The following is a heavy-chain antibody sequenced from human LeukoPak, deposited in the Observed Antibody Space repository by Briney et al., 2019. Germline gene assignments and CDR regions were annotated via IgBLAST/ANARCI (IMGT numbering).Heavy chain of an antibody. CDR1: GGSFSSYY. CDR2: IYYSGST. D-gene: IGHD4-17*01. CDR3: ASQYGDYVGDYYFDY. J-gene: IGHJ4*02. Sequence: SETLSLTCTVSGGSFSSYYWRWIRQPPGKGLEWIGYIYYSGSTNYNPPLKSRVTISVDTSKNQFSLKLSSVTAADTAVYYCASQYGDYVGDYYFDYWGQGTLVTVSS. V-gene: IGHV4-59*01.